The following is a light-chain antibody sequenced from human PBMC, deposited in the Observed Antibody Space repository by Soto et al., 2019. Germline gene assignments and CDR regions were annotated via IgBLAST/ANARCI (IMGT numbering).Light chain of an antibody. Sequence: EIVLKQSPATLSLSPGERATLSCRASQSVSTYLAWYQQKPGQAPRLLIYDASKRSTGIPVRFSGSGSGTAFTLTITSLEPEDFGVYYCQQRTNWPPTWTFGQGTKVDIK. CDR1: QSVSTY. CDR2: DAS. J-gene: IGKJ1*01. CDR3: QQRTNWPPTWT. V-gene: IGKV3-11*01.